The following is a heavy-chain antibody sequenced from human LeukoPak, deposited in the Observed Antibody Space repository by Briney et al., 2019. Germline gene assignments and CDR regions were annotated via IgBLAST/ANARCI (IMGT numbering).Heavy chain of an antibody. Sequence: GRSLRLSCAASGFTFSSYAMHWVRQAPGKGLEWVAVISYDGSNKYYADSVKGRFTISRDSSKNTLYLQMNSLRAEDTAVYYCARVPGYDSSGYFDYWGQGTLVTVSS. CDR3: ARVPGYDSSGYFDY. J-gene: IGHJ4*02. CDR2: ISYDGSNK. CDR1: GFTFSSYA. V-gene: IGHV3-30-3*01. D-gene: IGHD3-22*01.